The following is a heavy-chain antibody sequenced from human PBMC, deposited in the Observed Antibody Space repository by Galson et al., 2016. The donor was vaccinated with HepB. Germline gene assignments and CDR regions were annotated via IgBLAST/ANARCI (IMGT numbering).Heavy chain of an antibody. J-gene: IGHJ4*02. V-gene: IGHV3-72*01. CDR3: ARWKSGSPVN. D-gene: IGHD1-26*01. CDR1: GFTFSDHY. CDR2: SKNKANSYTT. Sequence: SLRLSCAASGFTFSDHYMDWVRQAPGKGLEWLGRSKNKANSYTTEYAASVKGRFTISRDDSKNSLYLQMNSLITEDTAVYYCARWKSGSPVNWGQGTLVTVSS.